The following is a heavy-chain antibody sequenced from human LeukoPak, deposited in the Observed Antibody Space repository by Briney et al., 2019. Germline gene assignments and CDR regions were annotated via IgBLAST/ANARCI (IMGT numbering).Heavy chain of an antibody. CDR2: INSDGTNT. V-gene: IGHV3-74*01. CDR1: GFTLNDYW. D-gene: IGHD1-26*01. Sequence: PGGSLRLSCAAFGFTLNDYWMHWVRQVPGTGLVWVSYINSDGTNTDYADSVKGRFTIFRDNAKKTLYLQMNSLRAEDTVVYYCVRQDSGSYLGGYWGQGTLVTVSS. J-gene: IGHJ4*02. CDR3: VRQDSGSYLGGY.